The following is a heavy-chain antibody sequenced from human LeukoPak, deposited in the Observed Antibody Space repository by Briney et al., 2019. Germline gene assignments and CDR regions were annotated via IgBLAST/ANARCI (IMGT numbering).Heavy chain of an antibody. V-gene: IGHV4-39*07. CDR1: GGSISSSSYY. D-gene: IGHD5-12*01. CDR3: ARVRLRNNVFDY. Sequence: SETLSLTCTVSGGSISSSSYYWGWIRQPPGKGLEWIGSIYYSGSTYYNPSLKSRVTISVDTSKNQFSLKLSSVTAADTAVYYCARVRLRNNVFDYWGQGTLVTVSS. CDR2: IYYSGST. J-gene: IGHJ4*02.